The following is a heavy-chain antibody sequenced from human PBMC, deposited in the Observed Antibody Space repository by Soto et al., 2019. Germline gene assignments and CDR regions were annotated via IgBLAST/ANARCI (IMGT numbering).Heavy chain of an antibody. CDR3: ARAKAPLYSSSWYWFDP. Sequence: SETLSLTCTFSGCSISSYYWSLIRQPPGKGLEWIGYIYYSGSTNYNPSLKSRVTISVDTSKNQFSLKLSSVTAADTAVYYCARAKAPLYSSSWYWFDPWGQGTLVTVSS. CDR2: IYYSGST. J-gene: IGHJ5*02. D-gene: IGHD6-13*01. V-gene: IGHV4-59*08. CDR1: GCSISSYY.